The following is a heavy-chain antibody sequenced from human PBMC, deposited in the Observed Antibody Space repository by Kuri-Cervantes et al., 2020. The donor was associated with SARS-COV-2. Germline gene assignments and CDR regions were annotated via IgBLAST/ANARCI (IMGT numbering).Heavy chain of an antibody. CDR3: AKDGSYGSGSFLDY. CDR2: INPDGSYT. CDR1: GFTFSGHW. V-gene: IGHV3-74*01. D-gene: IGHD3-10*01. J-gene: IGHJ4*02. Sequence: GESLKISCAASGFTFSGHWIHWVRQAPGKGLVWVSRINPDGSYTNNADSVKGRFTLSRDNAKNMLFLQMNSLRAEDTAVYYCAKDGSYGSGSFLDYWGQGTLVAVSS.